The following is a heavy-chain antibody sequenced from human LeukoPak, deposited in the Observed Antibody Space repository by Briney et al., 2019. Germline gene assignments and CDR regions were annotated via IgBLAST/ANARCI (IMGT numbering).Heavy chain of an antibody. J-gene: IGHJ6*02. Sequence: PGGSLRLSCAASGFTFSNYNMHWVRQAPGKGLEWVAFSWYEGGKENYAASVKGRFTISRDNAKNSLYLQMNSLRAEDTAVYYCARGEQQLVPYYYYGMDVWGQGTTVTVSS. CDR1: GFTFSNYN. CDR2: SWYEGGKE. D-gene: IGHD6-13*01. CDR3: ARGEQQLVPYYYYGMDV. V-gene: IGHV3-33*01.